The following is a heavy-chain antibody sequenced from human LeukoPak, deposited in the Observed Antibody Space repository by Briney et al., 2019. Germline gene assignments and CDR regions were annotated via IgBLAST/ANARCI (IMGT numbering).Heavy chain of an antibody. D-gene: IGHD3-3*01. CDR2: INPSGGST. CDR1: GYTFTSYY. CDR3: AREVVWSGYYSYYYYYMDV. Sequence: ASVKVSCKASGYTFTSYYMHWVRQAPGQGLEWMGIINPSGGSTSYAQKFQGRVTMTRDTSTSTVYMELSSLRSEDTAVYYCAREVVWSGYYSYYYYYMDVWGKGTTVTVSS. J-gene: IGHJ6*03. V-gene: IGHV1-46*01.